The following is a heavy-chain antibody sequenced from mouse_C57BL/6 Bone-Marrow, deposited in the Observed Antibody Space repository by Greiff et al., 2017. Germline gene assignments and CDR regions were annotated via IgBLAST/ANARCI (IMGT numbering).Heavy chain of an antibody. D-gene: IGHD1-1*01. Sequence: VKVVESGPELVKPGASVKISCKASGYAFSSSWMNWVKQRPGKGLEWIGRIYPGDGDTNYNGKFKGKATLTADKSSSTAYMQLSSLTSEDSAVYFCLYGSSGYFDYWGQGTTLTVSS. J-gene: IGHJ2*01. CDR2: IYPGDGDT. CDR3: LYGSSGYFDY. CDR1: GYAFSSSW. V-gene: IGHV1-82*01.